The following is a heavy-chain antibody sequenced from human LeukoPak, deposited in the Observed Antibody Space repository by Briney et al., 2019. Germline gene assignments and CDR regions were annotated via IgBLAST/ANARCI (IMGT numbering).Heavy chain of an antibody. J-gene: IGHJ4*02. CDR3: ARGTYSMDYLFDY. D-gene: IGHD4-11*01. CDR2: MNPNSGNT. V-gene: IGHV1-8*03. Sequence: ASVKVSCKAPGYTFTSYDINWVRQATGQGLEWMGWMNPNSGNTGYAQKFQGRVTITRNTSISTAYMELSSLRSEDTAVYYCARGTYSMDYLFDYWGQGTLVTVSS. CDR1: GYTFTSYD.